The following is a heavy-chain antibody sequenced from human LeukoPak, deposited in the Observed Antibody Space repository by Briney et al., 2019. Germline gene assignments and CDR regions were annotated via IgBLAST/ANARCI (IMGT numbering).Heavy chain of an antibody. V-gene: IGHV4-59*08. D-gene: IGHD7-27*01. CDR3: AIRPTGDPKFDY. CDR1: GGSISNYF. CDR2: IYSSGST. Sequence: PSETLSLTCSVSGGSISNYFWTWIRQPPGKGLEWIGYIYSSGSTYYNPSLKSRVTISVDTSKNRFSPKLSTVTAADTAVYYCAIRPTGDPKFDYWGQGTLVTVSS. J-gene: IGHJ4*02.